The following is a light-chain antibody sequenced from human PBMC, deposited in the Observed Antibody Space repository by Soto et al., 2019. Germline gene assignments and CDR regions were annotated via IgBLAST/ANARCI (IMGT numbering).Light chain of an antibody. CDR3: QQYNSYSTT. V-gene: IGKV1-5*01. CDR2: DAS. J-gene: IGKJ1*01. CDR1: QSISSW. Sequence: IQMTKSPSTLSASVGDRVTITCRASQSISSWLAWYQQKPGKAPKLLIYDASSLESGVPSRFSGSGSGTEFTLTISSLQPDDFATYYCQQYNSYSTTFGQGTKVDIK.